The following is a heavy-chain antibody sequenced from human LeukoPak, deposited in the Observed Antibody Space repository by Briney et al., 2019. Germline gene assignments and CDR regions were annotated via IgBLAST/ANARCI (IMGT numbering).Heavy chain of an antibody. CDR3: ARAGQLAYYYYYMDV. J-gene: IGHJ6*03. V-gene: IGHV3-20*04. D-gene: IGHD6-6*01. CDR2: INWNGGST. Sequence: PGGSLRLSCAASGFTFDDYGMSWVRQAPGKGLEWVSGINWNGGSTGYADSVKGRFTISRDNAKNSLYLQMNSLRAEGTALYYCARAGQLAYYYYYMDVWGKGTTVTVSS. CDR1: GFTFDDYG.